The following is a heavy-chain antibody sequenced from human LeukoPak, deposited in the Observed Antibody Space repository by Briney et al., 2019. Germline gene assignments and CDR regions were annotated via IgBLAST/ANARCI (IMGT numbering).Heavy chain of an antibody. Sequence: GGSLRLSCAASGFTFSSYAMSWLRQAPGKGLVWVSAISGSGGSTYYADAVKGRFTISRDKSKNTLYLQMNSLRAEDTAVYYCAKDRDSSGWSPPLNWFDPWGQGTLVTVSS. CDR2: ISGSGGST. V-gene: IGHV3-23*01. CDR3: AKDRDSSGWSPPLNWFDP. CDR1: GFTFSSYA. J-gene: IGHJ5*02. D-gene: IGHD6-19*01.